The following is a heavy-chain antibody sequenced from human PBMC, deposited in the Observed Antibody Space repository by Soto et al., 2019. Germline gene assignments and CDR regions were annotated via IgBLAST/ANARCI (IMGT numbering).Heavy chain of an antibody. CDR3: AKHAHGVYGVVDY. J-gene: IGHJ4*02. V-gene: IGHV3-23*01. D-gene: IGHD4-17*01. CDR2: ITGSGSST. Sequence: EVQLLDSGGGLVQPGGSLRLSCAASGFTFSTYAMSWVRQAPGKGLEWVSTITGSGSSTYYADSVKGRFTISRDNSKNTLSLPMNSLRAVDSAGYWCAKHAHGVYGVVDYWGQGTLVTVSS. CDR1: GFTFSTYA.